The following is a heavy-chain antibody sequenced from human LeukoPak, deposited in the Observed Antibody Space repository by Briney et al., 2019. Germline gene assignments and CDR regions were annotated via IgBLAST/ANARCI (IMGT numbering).Heavy chain of an antibody. D-gene: IGHD3-16*02. J-gene: IGHJ4*02. CDR2: IKQDGSKK. Sequence: GGSLRLTCAASGFMFNNFQMNWVRQAPGKGLEWVANIKQDGSKKYYVDSVKGRFTISKDNDKNSLFLQMTSLRAEDTAVYYCARVGGRYSPLGYWGQGTLVTVSS. CDR1: GFMFNNFQ. V-gene: IGHV3-7*01. CDR3: ARVGGRYSPLGY.